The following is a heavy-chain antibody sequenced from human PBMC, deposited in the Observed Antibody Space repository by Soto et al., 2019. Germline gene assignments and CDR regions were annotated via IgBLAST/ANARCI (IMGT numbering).Heavy chain of an antibody. V-gene: IGHV4-34*01. CDR3: ARGGGATVTAFDY. D-gene: IGHD4-17*01. Sequence: QVQLQQWGAGLLKPSETLSLTCAVYGGSFSGYYWSWIRQPPGKGLEWIGEINHSGSTNYNPSLKRRVTISVDTSKNQFSLKLSSVTAADTAVYYCARGGGATVTAFDYWGQGTLVTVSS. J-gene: IGHJ4*02. CDR2: INHSGST. CDR1: GGSFSGYY.